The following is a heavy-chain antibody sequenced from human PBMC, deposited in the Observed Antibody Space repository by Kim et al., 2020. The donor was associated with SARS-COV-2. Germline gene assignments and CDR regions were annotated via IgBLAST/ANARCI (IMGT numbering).Heavy chain of an antibody. D-gene: IGHD3-22*01. J-gene: IGHJ5*02. V-gene: IGHV3-21*01. CDR3: ARTGYYYDSSGPNWFDP. CDR1: GFTFSSYS. Sequence: GGSLRLSCAASGFTFSSYSMNWVRQAPGKGLEWVSSISSSSSYIYYADSVKGRFTISRDNAKNSLYLQMNSLRAEDTAVYYCARTGYYYDSSGPNWFDPWGQGTLVTVSS. CDR2: ISSSSSYI.